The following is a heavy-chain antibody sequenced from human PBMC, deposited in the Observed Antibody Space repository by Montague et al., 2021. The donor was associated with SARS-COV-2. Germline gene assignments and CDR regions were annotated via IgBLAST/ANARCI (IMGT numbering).Heavy chain of an antibody. D-gene: IGHD2-2*02. J-gene: IGHJ6*03. Sequence: SETLSLTCAVYGGSFSGYSWSWIRQPPGKGLEWIGQIYHSGSTNYNPSLKSRVTISVDTSKNQFSLKLSSVTAVDTALYYCRVVPAGIPKGPNFYYMDVWGKGTTVTVSS. CDR2: IYHSGST. CDR1: GGSFSGYS. CDR3: RVVPAGIPKGPNFYYMDV. V-gene: IGHV4-34*01.